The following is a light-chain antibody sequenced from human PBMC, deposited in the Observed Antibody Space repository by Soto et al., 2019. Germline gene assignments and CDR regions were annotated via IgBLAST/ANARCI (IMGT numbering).Light chain of an antibody. J-gene: IGKJ5*01. Sequence: EIVMTQSPATLSVSPGERATLSCRASQSVSSNLAWYQQQPGQAPRLLIYRASSRATGIPARFTGSGSGTEFTLTISSLQAEDFAVYYCQQYNNWPPTTFGQGTRLESK. CDR3: QQYNNWPPTT. CDR1: QSVSSN. CDR2: RAS. V-gene: IGKV3-15*01.